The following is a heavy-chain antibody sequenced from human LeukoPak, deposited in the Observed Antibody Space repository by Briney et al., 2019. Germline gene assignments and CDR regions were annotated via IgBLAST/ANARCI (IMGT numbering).Heavy chain of an antibody. J-gene: IGHJ4*02. D-gene: IGHD7-27*01. Sequence: GGSLRLSCAASGFTFSFAAMTWVRQGPGKGLEWVSSISASAGTTYYADSVKGRFTISRDTSKNTLYLQMNSLRADDTAVYYCAKDRPLNWGYYFDFWGQGTLVTVSS. V-gene: IGHV3-23*01. CDR1: GFTFSFAA. CDR3: AKDRPLNWGYYFDF. CDR2: ISASAGTT.